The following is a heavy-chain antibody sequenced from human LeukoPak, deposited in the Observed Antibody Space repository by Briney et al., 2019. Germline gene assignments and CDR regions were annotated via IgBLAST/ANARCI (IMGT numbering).Heavy chain of an antibody. J-gene: IGHJ4*02. CDR2: IYYSGST. Sequence: SETLSLTCTVSGGSISSRSYYWGWIRQPPGKGLEWIGSIYYSGSTYYNPSLKSRVTISVDKSKNQFSLKLSSVTAADTAVYYCARFSEYSHSSVHYLDYWGQGTLVSVSS. CDR1: GGSISSRSYY. V-gene: IGHV4-39*07. CDR3: ARFSEYSHSSVHYLDY. D-gene: IGHD3-22*01.